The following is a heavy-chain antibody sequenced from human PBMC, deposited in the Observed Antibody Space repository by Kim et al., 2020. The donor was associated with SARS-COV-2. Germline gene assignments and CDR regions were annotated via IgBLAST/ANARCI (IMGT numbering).Heavy chain of an antibody. J-gene: IGHJ4*02. D-gene: IGHD1-26*01. CDR1: GYSFTSYW. V-gene: IGHV5-51*01. Sequence: GESLKISCKGSGYSFTSYWIGWVRQMPGKGLEWMGIIYPGDSDTRYSPSFQGQVTISADKSISTAYLQWSSLKASDTAMYYCARQGSIWLVGGTPADYWGQGTLVTVSS. CDR2: IYPGDSDT. CDR3: ARQGSIWLVGGTPADY.